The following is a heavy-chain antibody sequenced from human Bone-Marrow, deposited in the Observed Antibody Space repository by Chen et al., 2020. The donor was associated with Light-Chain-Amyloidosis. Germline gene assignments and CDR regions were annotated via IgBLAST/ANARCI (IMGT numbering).Heavy chain of an antibody. Sequence: QVQLQESGPGLVKPSPTLSLTCTVPGGSIRSDNYYWSWIRQPAGKGLEWSGHIYISRNTNYNPSLKSRVTISLDTSKNQFSLNLSSVTAADTAVYYCARSYSGYFDYWGQGTQVTVSS. CDR1: GGSIRSDNYY. CDR2: IYISRNT. D-gene: IGHD5-12*01. J-gene: IGHJ4*02. V-gene: IGHV4-61*02. CDR3: ARSYSGYFDY.